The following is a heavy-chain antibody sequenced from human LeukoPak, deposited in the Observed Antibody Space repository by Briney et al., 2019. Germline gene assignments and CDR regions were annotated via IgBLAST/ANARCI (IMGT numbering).Heavy chain of an antibody. J-gene: IGHJ4*02. CDR1: GFTFDDYA. CDR2: INWNSDSI. Sequence: GGSLRLSCAVSGFTFDDYAMHWVRHVPGKGLEGVSGINWNSDSIVYADSVKGRFTTSRDNAKNSLYLQMNSLRAEDTAFYYCAINGGGDSGYGNFDYWGQGTLVTVSA. D-gene: IGHD5-12*01. V-gene: IGHV3-9*01. CDR3: AINGGGDSGYGNFDY.